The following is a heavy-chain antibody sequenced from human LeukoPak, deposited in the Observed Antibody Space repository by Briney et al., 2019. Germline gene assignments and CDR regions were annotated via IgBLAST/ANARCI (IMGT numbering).Heavy chain of an antibody. CDR1: GFTFSVYS. CDR3: ARTSYHYDSSGYYSPRAFDI. J-gene: IGHJ3*02. Sequence: GGSLRLSCAASGFTFSVYSMNWVRQAPGKGLEWVSYISSRSNTIYYADSVKGRFTISRDNAKNSLYLQMNSLRAEDTAVYYCARTSYHYDSSGYYSPRAFDIWGQGTMVTVSS. V-gene: IGHV3-48*04. CDR2: ISSRSNTI. D-gene: IGHD3-22*01.